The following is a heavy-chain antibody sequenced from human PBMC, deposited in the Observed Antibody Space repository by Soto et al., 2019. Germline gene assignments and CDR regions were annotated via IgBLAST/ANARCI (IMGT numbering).Heavy chain of an antibody. CDR1: GFTFSDYY. J-gene: IGHJ5*01. CDR2: IRESDNRT. Sequence: QVQLVESGGGLVRPGGSLRLSCAASGFTFSDYYMSWIRQPPGRGLEWLAYIRESDNRTFYADSVKGRLTVSRDNAKRSLYLQLSSLRDEDTALYYCATGIEWFEYWGQGALVTVSS. CDR3: ATGIEWFEY. V-gene: IGHV3-11*01.